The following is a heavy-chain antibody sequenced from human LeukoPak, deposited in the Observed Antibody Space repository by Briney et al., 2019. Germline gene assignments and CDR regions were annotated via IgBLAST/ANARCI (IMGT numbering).Heavy chain of an antibody. J-gene: IGHJ6*02. D-gene: IGHD1-26*01. CDR2: IYYSGST. Sequence: SETLSLTCTVSGGSISSYYWSWIRQPPGKGLEWIGYIYYSGSTNYNPSLKSRVTISVDTSKNQFSLKLSSVTAADTAVYYCARGNGELRGAYGMDVWGQGTTVTVSS. CDR1: GGSISSYY. V-gene: IGHV4-59*01. CDR3: ARGNGELRGAYGMDV.